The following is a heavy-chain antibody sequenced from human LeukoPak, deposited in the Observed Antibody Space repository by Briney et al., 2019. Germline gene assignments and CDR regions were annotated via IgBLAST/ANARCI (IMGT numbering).Heavy chain of an antibody. Sequence: GGSLRLSCAASGFIFSNYGINWVRQAPGKGLEWVSYISSSSSTIYYADTVKGRFTISRDNAKSSLYLQMNSLRDEDTAVYYCARDRDYAFDYWGQGTLVTVSS. J-gene: IGHJ4*02. CDR1: GFIFSNYG. CDR2: ISSSSSTI. D-gene: IGHD4-17*01. V-gene: IGHV3-48*02. CDR3: ARDRDYAFDY.